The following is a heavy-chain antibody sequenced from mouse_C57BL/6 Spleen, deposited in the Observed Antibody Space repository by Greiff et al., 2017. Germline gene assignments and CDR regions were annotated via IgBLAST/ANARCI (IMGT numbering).Heavy chain of an antibody. CDR2: ISDGGSYT. CDR3: ARSYGTAGAMDY. Sequence: EVQRVESGGGLVKPGGSLKLSCAASGFTFSSYAMSWVRQTPEKRLEWVATISDGGSYTYYPDNVQGRFTISRDNAKNKLYLQMSHLKSEDTAMYYCARSYGTAGAMDYWGQGTSVTVSS. D-gene: IGHD2-1*01. J-gene: IGHJ4*01. V-gene: IGHV5-4*01. CDR1: GFTFSSYA.